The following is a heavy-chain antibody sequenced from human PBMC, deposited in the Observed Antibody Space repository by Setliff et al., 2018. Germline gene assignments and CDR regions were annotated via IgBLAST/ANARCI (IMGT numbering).Heavy chain of an antibody. CDR1: GFRFTNFG. CDR3: TRSRGPRVVLAADFDY. D-gene: IGHD3-16*01. J-gene: IGHJ4*02. Sequence: ASVKVSCKTSGFRFTNFGFSWVRQAPGQGLEWLGSISPYRGNTNFPQWLQDRLTVTADTSSKTTYMELRSLTSDDTAVYFCTRSRGPRVVLAADFDYWGQGTLVTVSS. CDR2: ISPYRGNT. V-gene: IGHV1-18*01.